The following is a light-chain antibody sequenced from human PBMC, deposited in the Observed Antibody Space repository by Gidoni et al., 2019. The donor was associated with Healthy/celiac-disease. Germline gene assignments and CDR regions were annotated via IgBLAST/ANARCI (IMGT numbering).Light chain of an antibody. J-gene: IGKJ1*01. Sequence: DVVMTQSPLSLPVTLGQPASIPCRSSQSLVYSCGNTYLNWFQQRPGQSPRRLIYKVSNRDSGVPDRFSGSGSGTDFTLKISRVEAEDVGVYYCMQGSHWPRTFGQGTKVEIK. V-gene: IGKV2-30*01. CDR3: MQGSHWPRT. CDR2: KVS. CDR1: QSLVYSCGNTY.